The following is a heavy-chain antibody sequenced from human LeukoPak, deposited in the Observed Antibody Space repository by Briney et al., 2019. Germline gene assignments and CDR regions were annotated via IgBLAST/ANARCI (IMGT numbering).Heavy chain of an antibody. Sequence: ASVKVSCKASGYTFTSYGISWVRQAPGQGLEWMGWVSAYNGNTNHAQKLQGRVTMTTDTSTSTAYMELRSLRSDDTAVYYCARDRGGQQWLVLNWFDPWGQGTLVTVSS. CDR1: GYTFTSYG. CDR3: ARDRGGQQWLVLNWFDP. V-gene: IGHV1-18*01. CDR2: VSAYNGNT. J-gene: IGHJ5*02. D-gene: IGHD6-19*01.